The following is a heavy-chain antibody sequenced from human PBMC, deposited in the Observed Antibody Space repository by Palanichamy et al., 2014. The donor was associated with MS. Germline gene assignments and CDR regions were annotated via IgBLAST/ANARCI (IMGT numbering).Heavy chain of an antibody. CDR1: GFTFSSYS. D-gene: IGHD1-26*01. J-gene: IGHJ4*02. CDR2: ISSSSSYI. Sequence: EVQLVESGGGLVKPGGSLRLSCAASGFTFSSYSMNWVRQAPGKGLEWVSSISSSSSYIYYADSVKGRFTISRDNAKNPLYLQMNSLRAEDTAVYYCARASGSYGPFDYWGQGTLVTVSS. V-gene: IGHV3-21*01. CDR3: ARASGSYGPFDY.